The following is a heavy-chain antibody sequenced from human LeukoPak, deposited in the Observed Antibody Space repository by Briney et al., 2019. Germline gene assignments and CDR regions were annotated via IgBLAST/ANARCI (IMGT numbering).Heavy chain of an antibody. J-gene: IGHJ3*02. Sequence: GGCLRLSCAASGFTFSDYYMSWIRQAPGKGLEWVSYISSSSSYTNYADSVRGRFTISRDNAKNSLYLQMNSLRAEDTAVYYCARESPSSGWFHAFDIWGQGTMVTVSS. CDR2: ISSSSSYT. CDR1: GFTFSDYY. CDR3: ARESPSSGWFHAFDI. V-gene: IGHV3-11*06. D-gene: IGHD6-19*01.